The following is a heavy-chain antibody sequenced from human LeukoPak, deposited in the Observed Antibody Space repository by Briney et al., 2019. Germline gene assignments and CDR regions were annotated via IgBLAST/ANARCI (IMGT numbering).Heavy chain of an antibody. CDR3: ARAWDGFGELFDY. CDR1: GYTFTGYY. V-gene: IGHV1-2*02. D-gene: IGHD3-10*01. CDR2: INPNSGGT. Sequence: ASVKVSCKASGYTFTGYYMHWVRQAPGQGLEWMRWINPNSGGTNYAQKFQGRVTMTRDTSISTAYMELSRLRSDDTAVYYCARAWDGFGELFDYWGQGTLVTVSS. J-gene: IGHJ4*02.